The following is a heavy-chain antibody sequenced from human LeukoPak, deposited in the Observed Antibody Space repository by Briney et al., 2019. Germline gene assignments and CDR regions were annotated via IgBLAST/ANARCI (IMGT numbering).Heavy chain of an antibody. CDR1: GFTFSNFW. V-gene: IGHV3-7*01. D-gene: IGHD6-13*01. J-gene: IGHJ4*02. CDR2: IKQDGSEK. CDR3: VRLSTAAAGNDY. Sequence: HAGGSLRLSCAASGFTFSNFWMSWVRQPPGKGLEWVANIKQDGSEKYHVDSEKGRFTISRDNAKNSLYLQMNSLRAEDTAVYYCVRLSTAAAGNDYWGQETLVTVSS.